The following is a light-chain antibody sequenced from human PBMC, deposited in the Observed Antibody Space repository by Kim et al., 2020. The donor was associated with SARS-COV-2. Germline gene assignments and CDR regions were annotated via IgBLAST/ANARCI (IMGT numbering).Light chain of an antibody. CDR1: PGISSY. CDR2: AAS. J-gene: IGKJ3*01. CDR3: QQYYSYPLA. Sequence: ADTGDRVTITCRASPGISSYVAWYQQKPGKAPKLLIYAASTLQSGVPSRFSGSGSGTDFTLTISCLQSEDFATYYCQQYYSYPLAFGPGTKVDIK. V-gene: IGKV1-8*01.